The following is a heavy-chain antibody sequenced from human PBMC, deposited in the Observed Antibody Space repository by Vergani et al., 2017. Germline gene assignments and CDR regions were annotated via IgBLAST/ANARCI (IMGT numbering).Heavy chain of an antibody. D-gene: IGHD2-2*01. Sequence: QVQLVQSGAEVKKPGASVKVSCKASGYTFTGYYMHWVRQAPGQGLEWMGWINPNSGGTNYAQKFQGWVTMTRDTSISTAYMELSRLRSDDTAVYYCARXVRAGEYCSSTSCSPAYAFDIWGQGTMVTVSS. CDR3: ARXVRAGEYCSSTSCSPAYAFDI. CDR1: GYTFTGYY. J-gene: IGHJ3*02. CDR2: INPNSGGT. V-gene: IGHV1-2*04.